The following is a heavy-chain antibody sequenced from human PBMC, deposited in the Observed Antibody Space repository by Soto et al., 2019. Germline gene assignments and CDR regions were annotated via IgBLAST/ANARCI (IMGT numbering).Heavy chain of an antibody. D-gene: IGHD3-10*01. CDR1: GYTFTNYA. Sequence: QVHLVQSGAEVKKPGASVKVSCKASGYTFTNYAIAWVRQAPGQGLEWMGWFSGYNGNTNNAQKLQGRVTMTTDTSTSTAYMELRSLRSDDTAVYYCARSGFYGSGSRPYYFDSWGQGTLVTVSS. J-gene: IGHJ4*02. CDR2: FSGYNGNT. CDR3: ARSGFYGSGSRPYYFDS. V-gene: IGHV1-18*01.